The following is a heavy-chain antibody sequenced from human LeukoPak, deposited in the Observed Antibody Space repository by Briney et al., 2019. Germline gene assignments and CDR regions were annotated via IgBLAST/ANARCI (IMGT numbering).Heavy chain of an antibody. V-gene: IGHV3-33*01. CDR2: IWYDGSNK. CDR1: GFTFSSYG. J-gene: IGHJ6*04. CDR3: ARDGSGMHV. D-gene: IGHD5-12*01. Sequence: AGRSLRLSCAASGFTFSSYGMLWVRQAPGKGLEWVAVIWYDGSNKYYADSVKGRFTISRDNSKNTLYLQMNSLRAEDTAVYYCARDGSGMHVWGKGTTVTVSS.